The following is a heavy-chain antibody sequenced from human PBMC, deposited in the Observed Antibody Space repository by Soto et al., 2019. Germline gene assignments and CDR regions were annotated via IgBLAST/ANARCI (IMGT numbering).Heavy chain of an antibody. CDR1: GGPISSSSYY. Sequence: SATQSLTCTVSGGPISSSSYYWGWIRQAPGKGLEWLATIYYTVYTYHNPSLKSHVTISVDTSKNQFSLKLTSVTAADTALYYCARSAIATHWFFDLWGRGTLVTVSS. J-gene: IGHJ2*01. D-gene: IGHD5-18*01. CDR2: IYYTVYT. V-gene: IGHV4-39*01. CDR3: ARSAIATHWFFDL.